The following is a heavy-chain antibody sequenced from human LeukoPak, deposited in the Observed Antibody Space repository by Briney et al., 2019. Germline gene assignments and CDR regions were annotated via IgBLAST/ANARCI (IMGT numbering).Heavy chain of an antibody. D-gene: IGHD6-19*01. V-gene: IGHV3-23*01. CDR2: ISGSGGST. Sequence: GGSLRLSCAASGFTFSSYAMSWVRQAPGKGLEWVSAISGSGGSTYYADSVKGRFTISRDNYKNTLYLQMNSLRAEDTAVYYCAKGRALSSGWYVYWGQGTLVTVSS. CDR1: GFTFSSYA. J-gene: IGHJ4*02. CDR3: AKGRALSSGWYVY.